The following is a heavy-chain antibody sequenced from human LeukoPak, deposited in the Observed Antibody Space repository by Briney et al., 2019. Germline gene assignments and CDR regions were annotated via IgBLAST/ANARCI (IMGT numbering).Heavy chain of an antibody. CDR2: ISGSGGST. Sequence: GGSLRLSCAASGFTFSSYAMSWVRQAPGKGLEWVSAISGSGGSTYYADSVKGRFTISRDNAKNSLYLQMNSLRAEDTAVYYCARADDILTGFGIDYWGQGTLVTVSS. V-gene: IGHV3-23*01. CDR1: GFTFSSYA. J-gene: IGHJ4*02. D-gene: IGHD3-9*01. CDR3: ARADDILTGFGIDY.